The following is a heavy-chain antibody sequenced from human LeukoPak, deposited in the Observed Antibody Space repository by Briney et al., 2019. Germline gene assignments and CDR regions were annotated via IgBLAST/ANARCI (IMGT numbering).Heavy chain of an antibody. CDR3: ARTLVPAAMSNSWFDP. CDR2: ISSSSSYI. V-gene: IGHV3-21*01. Sequence: PGGSLRLSCAASGFTFSSYSMNWVRQAPGKGLEWVSSISSSSSYIYYADSVKGRFTISRDNAKNSLYLQMNSLRAEDTAVYYCARTLVPAAMSNSWFDPWGQGTLVTVSS. J-gene: IGHJ5*02. CDR1: GFTFSSYS. D-gene: IGHD2-2*01.